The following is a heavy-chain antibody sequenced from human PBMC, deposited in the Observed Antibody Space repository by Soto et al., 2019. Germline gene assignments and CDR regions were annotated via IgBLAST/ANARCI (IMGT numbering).Heavy chain of an antibody. CDR1: VGTFRTYS. CDR3: ARGPVVVVPDDMFTRHNWFDP. D-gene: IGHD2-2*01. V-gene: IGHV1-69*02. J-gene: IGHJ5*02. CDR2: IIPILDMA. Sequence: SVKVSCKASVGTFRTYSITWVRQAPGQGLEWMGKIIPILDMANYAQKFQGRVTITADKSTSIAYMELNSLRSEDTAVYYCARGPVVVVPDDMFTRHNWFDPWGQGTLVTVSS.